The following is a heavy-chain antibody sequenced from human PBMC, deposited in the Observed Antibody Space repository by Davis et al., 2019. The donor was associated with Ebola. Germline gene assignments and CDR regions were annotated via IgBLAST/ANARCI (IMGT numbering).Heavy chain of an antibody. J-gene: IGHJ3*02. CDR3: ARSQDSDDAFDI. CDR1: GGSISSHDYY. CDR2: IHHSGSP. Sequence: SETLSLTCTVSGGSISSHDYYWSWIRQPPGKGLEWIGHIHHSGSPYYNPALKSRRTISVDTSHNQVSLRLSSVTAADTAVYYCARSQDSDDAFDIWGQGTLVSVSS. V-gene: IGHV4-30-4*01. D-gene: IGHD2-15*01.